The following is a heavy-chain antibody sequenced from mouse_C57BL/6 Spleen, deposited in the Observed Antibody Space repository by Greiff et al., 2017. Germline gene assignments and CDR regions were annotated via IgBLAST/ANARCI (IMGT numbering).Heavy chain of an antibody. CDR3: ARWGYSNYGAMDY. V-gene: IGHV1-36*01. CDR2: VYPYNGGT. Sequence: VQLKESGPVLVKPGPSVKISCKASGFTFTDYYMHWVQQSHGKSLEWIGLVYPYNGGTSYNQKFKGKATLTVDTSSSTAYMELNSLTSEDAAVYYWARWGYSNYGAMDYWGQGTSVTVSS. D-gene: IGHD2-5*01. CDR1: GFTFTDYY. J-gene: IGHJ4*01.